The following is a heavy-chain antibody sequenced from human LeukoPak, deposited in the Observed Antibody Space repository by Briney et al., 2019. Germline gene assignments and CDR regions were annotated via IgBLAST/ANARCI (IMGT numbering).Heavy chain of an antibody. CDR2: ISYDGSDK. CDR3: ARDSLCYYDSSGYYPTGAFDI. D-gene: IGHD3-22*01. J-gene: IGHJ3*02. CDR1: GFTFSRYP. V-gene: IGHV3-30-3*01. Sequence: GGSLRLSCAASGFTFSRYPMYWVRQAPGKGLEWVAVISYDGSDKYYADSVKGRFTISRDNSKNTLYLQMNSLRAEDTAVYYCARDSLCYYDSSGYYPTGAFDIWGQGTMVTVSS.